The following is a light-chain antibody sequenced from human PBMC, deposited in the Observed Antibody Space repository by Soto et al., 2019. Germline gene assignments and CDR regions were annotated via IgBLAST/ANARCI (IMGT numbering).Light chain of an antibody. Sequence: ESMLTQSPATLSLSPGERATLSCRASQSIRRYLAWYQQKPGQAPRLLIYGASSRATGIPDRFSGSGSGTDFTLTISRLEPEDFAVYYCQQYGSSPRTFGQGTKVEIK. CDR1: QSIRRY. V-gene: IGKV3-20*01. CDR2: GAS. J-gene: IGKJ1*01. CDR3: QQYGSSPRT.